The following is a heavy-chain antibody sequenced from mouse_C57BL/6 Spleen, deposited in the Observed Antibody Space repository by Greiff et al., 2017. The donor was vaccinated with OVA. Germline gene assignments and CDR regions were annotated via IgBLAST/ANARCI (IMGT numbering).Heavy chain of an antibody. J-gene: IGHJ1*03. CDR3: TTAYYGSSYGYFDV. CDR1: GFNIQDDY. Sequence: VQLQQSGAELVRPGASVKLSCTASGFNIQDDYMHWVKQRPEQGLEWIGWIDPENGDTEYASKFQGKATITADTSSNTAYLQLSSLTSEDTAVYYCTTAYYGSSYGYFDVWGTGTTVTGSS. CDR2: IDPENGDT. D-gene: IGHD1-1*01. V-gene: IGHV14-4*01.